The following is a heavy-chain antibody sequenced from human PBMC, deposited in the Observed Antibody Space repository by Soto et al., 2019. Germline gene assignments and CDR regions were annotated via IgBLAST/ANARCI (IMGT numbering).Heavy chain of an antibody. CDR1: GSRFSNYV. CDR3: AREGRGKKAGYNGLVSLGY. D-gene: IGHD2-2*02. Sequence: QVQLVQSGAEVKTPGSSLKVSCTVSGSRFSNYVISWVRQAPGHGLEWLGRIIPIFNTTQYAQKFQGRGTITADQSTNTASLELSSLRSDDTAVYYCAREGRGKKAGYNGLVSLGYWGQGTLVTVSS. J-gene: IGHJ4*02. V-gene: IGHV1-69*01. CDR2: IIPIFNTT.